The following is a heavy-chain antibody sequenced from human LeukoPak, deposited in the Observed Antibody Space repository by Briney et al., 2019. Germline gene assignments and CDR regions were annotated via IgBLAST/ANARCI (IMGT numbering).Heavy chain of an antibody. CDR1: VFTFSSYS. CDR3: ARALSYSYGSMDF. D-gene: IGHD5-18*01. Sequence: GGSLRLSCAASVFTFSSYSMNWVRQAPGKGLEWVSSISSGSRYIYNADSVKGRFTISRDNAKNSLYLQMNSLRAEDTAVYYCARALSYSYGSMDFWGQGTLVIVSS. V-gene: IGHV3-21*01. J-gene: IGHJ4*02. CDR2: ISSGSRYI.